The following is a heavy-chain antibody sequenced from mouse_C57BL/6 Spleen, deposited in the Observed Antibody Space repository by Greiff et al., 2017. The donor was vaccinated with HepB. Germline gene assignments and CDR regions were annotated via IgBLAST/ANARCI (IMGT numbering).Heavy chain of an antibody. Sequence: EVNVVESGGGLVKPGGSLKLSCAASGFTFSSYAMSWVRQTPEKRLEWVATISDGGSYTYYPDNVKGRFTISRDNAKNNLYLQMSHLKSEDTAMYYCARDPLYYYGSRAWFAYWGQGTLVTVSA. CDR3: ARDPLYYYGSRAWFAY. CDR2: ISDGGSYT. V-gene: IGHV5-4*01. J-gene: IGHJ3*01. CDR1: GFTFSSYA. D-gene: IGHD1-1*01.